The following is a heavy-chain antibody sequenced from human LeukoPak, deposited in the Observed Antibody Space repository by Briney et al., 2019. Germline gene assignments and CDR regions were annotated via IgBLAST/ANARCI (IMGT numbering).Heavy chain of an antibody. CDR1: GFTFSNYG. Sequence: PGGSLRLSCAASGFTFSNYGMSWVRQAPGKGLEWVSGIGGSDGSTYYADSVKGRFTISRDNSKNTLYLQMNSLRAEDTAVYYCAKDAYSSGYYNYFDHWGQGTLVTVSS. J-gene: IGHJ4*02. V-gene: IGHV3-23*01. D-gene: IGHD3-22*01. CDR3: AKDAYSSGYYNYFDH. CDR2: IGGSDGST.